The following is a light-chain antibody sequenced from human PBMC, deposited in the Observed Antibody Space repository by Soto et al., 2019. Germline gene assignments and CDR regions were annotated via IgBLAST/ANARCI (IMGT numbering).Light chain of an antibody. CDR2: DAS. CDR1: QSVDSR. CDR3: KHYDSFWS. Sequence: QMTQSPSTLSASIGDRVTITCRASQSVDSRLAWYQQNPGKAPKLLVYDASTLETGVPSRFSGSGSGAEFTLTITGLQPEDIATYSCKHYDSFWSFGKGTKVDIK. V-gene: IGKV1-5*01. J-gene: IGKJ1*01.